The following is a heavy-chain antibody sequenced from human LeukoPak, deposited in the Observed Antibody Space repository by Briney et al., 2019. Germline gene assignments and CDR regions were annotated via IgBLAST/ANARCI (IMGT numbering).Heavy chain of an antibody. CDR3: ARSYDSSGYYYYYGMDV. V-gene: IGHV1-18*01. CDR1: GYTFTSYG. CDR2: ISAYNGNT. D-gene: IGHD3-22*01. J-gene: IGHJ6*02. Sequence: ASVTVSCKASGYTFTSYGISWVRQAPGQGLEWMGWISAYNGNTNYAQKLQGRVTMTTDISTSTAYMELRSLRSDDTAVYYCARSYDSSGYYYYYGMDVWGQGTTVTVSS.